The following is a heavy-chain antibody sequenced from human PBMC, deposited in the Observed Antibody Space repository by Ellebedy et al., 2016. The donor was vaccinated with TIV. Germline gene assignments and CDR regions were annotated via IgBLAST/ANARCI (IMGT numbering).Heavy chain of an antibody. CDR3: ATREWQDPMDV. D-gene: IGHD3-3*01. CDR1: GHTFTTYG. J-gene: IGHJ6*02. V-gene: IGHV1-3*04. CDR2: FNTGNGNT. Sequence: ASVKVSXXASGHTFTTYGIHWVRQAPGQRLEWMGWFNTGNGNTKYSQKFQHRVTINTDTSASTASMELSSLMSEDTAVYYCATREWQDPMDVWGQGTTVTVSS.